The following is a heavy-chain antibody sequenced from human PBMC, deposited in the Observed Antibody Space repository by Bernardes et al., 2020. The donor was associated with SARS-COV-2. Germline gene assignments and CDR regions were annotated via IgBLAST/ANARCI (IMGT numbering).Heavy chain of an antibody. CDR3: ARDLSHLVRRGFDL. CDR2: IYYSGTT. V-gene: IGHV4-59*01. Sequence: SETLSLTCTVSGGSIGSYYWASIRQPPGKGLGWIGYIYYSGTTNYNPSLKSRVTISVDRSQNQFSLNLSSVTTADTAVYYCARDLSHLVRRGFDLWGRGTLVTVSS. CDR1: GGSIGSYY. J-gene: IGHJ2*01. D-gene: IGHD3-10*01.